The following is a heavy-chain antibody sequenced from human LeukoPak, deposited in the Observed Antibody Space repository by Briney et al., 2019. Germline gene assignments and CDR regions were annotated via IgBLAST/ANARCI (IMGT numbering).Heavy chain of an antibody. CDR1: GFTFSSYG. D-gene: IGHD6-19*01. Sequence: PGGSLRLSCAASGFTFSSYGMHWVRQAPRKALEWVSFIWYDGSNKYYADSVKGRFTISRDNSKNTLYLQMNSLRAEDTAVYYCARVLVVSGWTNIDYWGQGTLVTVSS. CDR2: IWYDGSNK. V-gene: IGHV3-33*01. CDR3: ARVLVVSGWTNIDY. J-gene: IGHJ4*02.